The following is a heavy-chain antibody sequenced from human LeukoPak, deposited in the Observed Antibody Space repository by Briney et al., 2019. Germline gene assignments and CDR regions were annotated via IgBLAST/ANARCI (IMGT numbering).Heavy chain of an antibody. J-gene: IGHJ6*02. CDR3: ARGPRWSGSYYYAMDV. D-gene: IGHD2-15*01. CDR2: INHSGST. CDR1: GGSFSGYY. V-gene: IGHV4-34*01. Sequence: SETLSLTCAVYGGSFSGYYWSWIRQPPGKGLEWIGEINHSGSTNYNPSLKSRVTISLDTSKNHFSLTLSSVTAADTAVYYCARGPRWSGSYYYAMDVWGQGTTVTVSS.